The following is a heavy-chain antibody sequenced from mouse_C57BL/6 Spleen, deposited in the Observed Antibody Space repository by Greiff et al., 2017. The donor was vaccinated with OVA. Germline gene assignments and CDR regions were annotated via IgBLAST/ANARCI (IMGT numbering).Heavy chain of an antibody. V-gene: IGHV1-64*01. CDR3: ASSSTVVATNYFDY. CDR2: IHPNSGST. D-gene: IGHD1-1*01. J-gene: IGHJ2*01. Sequence: QVQLKQPGAELVKPGASVKLSCKASGYTFTSYWMHWVKQRPGQGLEWIGMIHPNSGSTNYNEKFKSKATLTVDKSSSTAYMQLSSLTSGDSAVYYCASSSTVVATNYFDYWGQGTTLTVSS. CDR1: GYTFTSYW.